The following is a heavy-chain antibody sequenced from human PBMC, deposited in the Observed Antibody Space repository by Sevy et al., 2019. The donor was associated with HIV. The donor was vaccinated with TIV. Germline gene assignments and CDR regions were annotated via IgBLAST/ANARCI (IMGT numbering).Heavy chain of an antibody. D-gene: IGHD2-15*01. CDR3: GCYSGSIDY. J-gene: IGHJ4*02. CDR2: IKQDGSEK. Sequence: GGSLRPSCAASGFTFSSYWMSWVRQAPGKGLEWVANIKQDGSEKYYVDSVKGRFTISRDNAKNSLYLQMNSLRAEDTAVYYCGCYSGSIDYWGQRTLVTVSS. V-gene: IGHV3-7*01. CDR1: GFTFSSYW.